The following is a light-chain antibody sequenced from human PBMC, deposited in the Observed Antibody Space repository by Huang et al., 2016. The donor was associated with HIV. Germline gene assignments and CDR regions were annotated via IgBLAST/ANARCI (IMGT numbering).Light chain of an antibody. CDR2: GAS. J-gene: IGKJ5*01. V-gene: IGKV3-15*01. Sequence: EIVMTHSPATLSVSPGERATLSCRASQSFSRNLAWYQQKPGQAPRLLIYGASTRATDIPARFSGSGSGTEITITSRSLQSEDFAVYYWQQYNNWPPLPGRNPITFGQGTRLEIK. CDR1: QSFSRN. CDR3: QQYNNWPPLPGRNPIT.